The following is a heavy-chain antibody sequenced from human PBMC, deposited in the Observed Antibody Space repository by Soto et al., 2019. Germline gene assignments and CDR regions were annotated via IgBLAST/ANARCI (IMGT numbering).Heavy chain of an antibody. CDR1: VYTFTTHP. CDR3: ARDGYCSGGSCYGGVVDY. D-gene: IGHD2-15*01. CDR2: INAGNGDT. Sequence: QVHLVQSGAEVKKPGASVKVSCKASVYTFTTHPFHWVRQAPGQSLEWMGWINAGNGDTKYSQKSQGRVTIASVTHASTVYMELSSLRCVDTAVYYCARDGYCSGGSCYGGVVDYWGEGTVVTVSS. V-gene: IGHV1-3*01. J-gene: IGHJ4*02.